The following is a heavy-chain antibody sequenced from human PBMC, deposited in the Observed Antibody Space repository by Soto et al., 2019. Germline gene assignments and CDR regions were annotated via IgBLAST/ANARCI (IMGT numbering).Heavy chain of an antibody. CDR3: ARDQIYYGSGSYTWGVIDY. Sequence: PSETLSLTCTVSGGSISSGDYYWSWIRQPPGKGLEWIGYIYYSGSTYYNPSLKSRVTISVDTSKNQFSLKLSSVTAADTAVYYCARDQIYYGSGSYTWGVIDYWGQGTLVIVSS. CDR2: IYYSGST. J-gene: IGHJ4*02. D-gene: IGHD3-10*01. V-gene: IGHV4-30-4*01. CDR1: GGSISSGDYY.